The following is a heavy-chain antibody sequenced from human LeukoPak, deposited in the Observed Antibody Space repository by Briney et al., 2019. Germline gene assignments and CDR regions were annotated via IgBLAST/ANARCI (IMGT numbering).Heavy chain of an antibody. CDR1: GFTFSSYW. Sequence: RGSLRLSCAASGFTFSSYWMSWVRQAPGKGLEWVANIKQDGSEKYYVDSVKGRFTISRDNAKNSLYLQMNSLRAEDTAVYYCARDRNYYDSSGYYFSDYWGQGTLVTVSS. D-gene: IGHD3-22*01. V-gene: IGHV3-7*01. CDR2: IKQDGSEK. J-gene: IGHJ4*02. CDR3: ARDRNYYDSSGYYFSDY.